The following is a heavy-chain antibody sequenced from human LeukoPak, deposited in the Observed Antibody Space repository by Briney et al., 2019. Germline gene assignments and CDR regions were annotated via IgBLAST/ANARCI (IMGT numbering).Heavy chain of an antibody. CDR1: GFTFSSFA. D-gene: IGHD4-17*01. Sequence: GGSLRLSCAASGFTFSSFAMSWVRQAPGKGLEWVSTISGSGGSTDYADSVKGRFTFSRDNSKNTLYLQMNSLRAEDTAVYYCAKDLPDYGDYIEGYWGQGTLVTVSS. CDR3: AKDLPDYGDYIEGY. CDR2: ISGSGGST. J-gene: IGHJ4*02. V-gene: IGHV3-23*01.